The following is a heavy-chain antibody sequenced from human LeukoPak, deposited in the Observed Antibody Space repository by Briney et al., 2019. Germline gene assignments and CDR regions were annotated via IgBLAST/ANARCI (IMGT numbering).Heavy chain of an antibody. V-gene: IGHV4-34*01. D-gene: IGHD6-6*01. J-gene: IGHJ4*02. Sequence: SETLSLTCTVYGGSFSGYYWSWIRQPPGKGLEWIGEINHSGSTNYNPSLKSRVTISVDTSKNQFSLKLSSVTAADTAVYYCARGPSRIAARPVDYWGQGTLVTVSS. CDR1: GGSFSGYY. CDR3: ARGPSRIAARPVDY. CDR2: INHSGST.